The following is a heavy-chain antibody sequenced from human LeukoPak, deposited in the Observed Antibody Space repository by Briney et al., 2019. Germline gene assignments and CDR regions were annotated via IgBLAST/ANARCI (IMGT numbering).Heavy chain of an antibody. D-gene: IGHD6-19*01. CDR3: ARSSGTDSGWWYWFDP. J-gene: IGHJ5*02. CDR1: GFTFSSYG. Sequence: GGTLRLSCAASGFTFSSYGMSWVRQAPGKGLEWVSAISGSGGSTYYADSVKGRFTISRDNSKNTLYLQMNSLRAEDTAVYYCARSSGTDSGWWYWFDPWGQGTLVTVSS. CDR2: ISGSGGST. V-gene: IGHV3-23*01.